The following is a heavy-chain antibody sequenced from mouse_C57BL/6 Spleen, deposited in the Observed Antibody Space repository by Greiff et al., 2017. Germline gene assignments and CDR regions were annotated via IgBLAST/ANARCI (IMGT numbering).Heavy chain of an antibody. CDR3: ARYGNYGAWFAY. CDR2: INPSNGGT. J-gene: IGHJ3*01. D-gene: IGHD2-1*01. Sequence: VQLQQPGTELVKPGASVKLSCKASGYTFTSYWMHWVKQRPGQGLEWIGNINPSNGGTNYNEKFKSKATLTVDKSSSTAYMQHSSLTSEDSAVYYCARYGNYGAWFAYGGQGTLVTVSA. CDR1: GYTFTSYW. V-gene: IGHV1-53*01.